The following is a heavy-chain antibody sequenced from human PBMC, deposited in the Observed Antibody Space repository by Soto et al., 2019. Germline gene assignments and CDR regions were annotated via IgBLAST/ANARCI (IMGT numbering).Heavy chain of an antibody. Sequence: KTSETLRVPCTFCGGCISIGDYYWSWIRQPRGKGLEWIGYIYYSGSTYYNPSLKSRVSISVDTSKNQFSLKLSSVTAADTALYYCARGLNIVATTREYYFDYWGQGTMVTGSS. J-gene: IGHJ4*02. D-gene: IGHD5-12*01. CDR1: GGCISIGDYY. V-gene: IGHV4-30-4*01. CDR3: ARGLNIVATTREYYFDY. CDR2: IYYSGST.